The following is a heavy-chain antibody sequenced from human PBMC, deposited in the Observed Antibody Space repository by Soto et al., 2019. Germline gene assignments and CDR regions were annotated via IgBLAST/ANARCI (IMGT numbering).Heavy chain of an antibody. CDR1: GGSISSGDYY. CDR3: AREEVAYYGSGSYNWFDP. V-gene: IGHV4-31*03. Sequence: LSLTCTVSGGSISSGDYYWSWIRQHPGKGLEWIGYIYYSGSTYYNPSLKSRVTISVDTSKNQFSLKLSSVTAADTAVYYCAREEVAYYGSGSYNWFDPWGQGTLVTVSS. J-gene: IGHJ5*02. CDR2: IYYSGST. D-gene: IGHD3-10*01.